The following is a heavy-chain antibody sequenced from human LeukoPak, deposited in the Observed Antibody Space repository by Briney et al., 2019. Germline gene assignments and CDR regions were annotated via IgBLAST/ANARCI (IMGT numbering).Heavy chain of an antibody. V-gene: IGHV4-34*01. CDR3: ARGPGDSYGPYYYYYYYMDV. D-gene: IGHD5-18*01. J-gene: IGHJ6*03. CDR1: GGSLGDFY. Sequence: SETLSLTCAGYGGSLGDFYWAWIRQSPGKGLEWIGDANQSGSSYYNPSVKSRVIITLDTSKNEFSLRLTSVTAADSAVYYCARGPGDSYGPYYYYYYYMDVWGKGTTVTVSS. CDR2: ANQSGSS.